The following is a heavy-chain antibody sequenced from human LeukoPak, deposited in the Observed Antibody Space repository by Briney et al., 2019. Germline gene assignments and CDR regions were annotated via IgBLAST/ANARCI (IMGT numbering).Heavy chain of an antibody. D-gene: IGHD5-24*01. CDR2: IIPIFGTA. CDR3: ARQEMATIPSTEFDY. J-gene: IGHJ4*02. Sequence: GASVKVSCKASGYTFTGYYMHWVRQAPGQGLEWMGGIIPIFGTANYAQKFQGRVTITTDESTSTAYMELSSLRSEDTAVYYCARQEMATIPSTEFDYWGQGTLVTVSS. V-gene: IGHV1-69*05. CDR1: GYTFTGYY.